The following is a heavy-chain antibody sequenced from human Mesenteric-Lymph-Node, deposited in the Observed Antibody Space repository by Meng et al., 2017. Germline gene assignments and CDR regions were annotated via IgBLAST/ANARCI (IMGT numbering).Heavy chain of an antibody. D-gene: IGHD6-19*01. Sequence: GSLRLSCTVSGGSISSYYWSWIRQPPGKGLEWIGYISYTGSTNYNPSLKSRVTISVDTSKNQFSLKLRSVTAADTAVYFCARIYVGYSSGWDHLLDYFDYWGQGTLVTVSS. V-gene: IGHV4-59*12. CDR1: GGSISSYY. CDR3: ARIYVGYSSGWDHLLDYFDY. CDR2: ISYTGST. J-gene: IGHJ4*02.